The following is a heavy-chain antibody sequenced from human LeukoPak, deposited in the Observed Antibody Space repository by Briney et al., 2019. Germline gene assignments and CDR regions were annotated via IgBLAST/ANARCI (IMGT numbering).Heavy chain of an antibody. Sequence: ASVKVSCKASGYTFSSYGISWVRQAPGQGLEWMGWISACNGNTNYAQKLQGRVTMTTDTSTSTAYMELRSLRSDDTAVYYCARVIGYSYGRIFDYWGQGTLVTVSS. D-gene: IGHD5-18*01. V-gene: IGHV1-18*01. J-gene: IGHJ4*02. CDR2: ISACNGNT. CDR3: ARVIGYSYGRIFDY. CDR1: GYTFSSYG.